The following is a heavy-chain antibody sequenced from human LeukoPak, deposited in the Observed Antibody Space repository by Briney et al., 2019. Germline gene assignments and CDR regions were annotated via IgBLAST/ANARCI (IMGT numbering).Heavy chain of an antibody. Sequence: PSETLSLTCTVSGYSISSGYYWGWIRQPPGKGLEWIGSIYHSGSTYYNPSLKSRVTISVGTSKNQFSLKLSSVTAADTAVYYCARVRAYSSSSVDYWGQGTLVTVSS. CDR3: ARVRAYSSSSVDY. V-gene: IGHV4-38-2*02. D-gene: IGHD6-6*01. J-gene: IGHJ4*02. CDR1: GYSISSGYY. CDR2: IYHSGST.